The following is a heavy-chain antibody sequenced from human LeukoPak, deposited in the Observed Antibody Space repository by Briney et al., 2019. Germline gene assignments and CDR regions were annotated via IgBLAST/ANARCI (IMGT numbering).Heavy chain of an antibody. D-gene: IGHD3-9*01. V-gene: IGHV1-2*02. CDR3: ATALRYFDWLLETTWFDP. CDR1: GYTFTGYY. Sequence: ASVKVSCKASGYTFTGYYMHWVRQAPGQGLEWMGWINPNSGGTNYAQKFQGRVTMTRGTSISTAYMELSRLRSDDTAVYYCATALRYFDWLLETTWFDPWGQGTLVTVSS. CDR2: INPNSGGT. J-gene: IGHJ5*02.